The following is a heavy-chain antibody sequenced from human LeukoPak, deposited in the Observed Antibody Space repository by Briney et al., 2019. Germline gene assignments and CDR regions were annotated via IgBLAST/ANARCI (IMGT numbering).Heavy chain of an antibody. CDR2: ISYSGAT. J-gene: IGHJ6*03. CDR1: GGTVTSSTYF. Sequence: SETLSLTCTLSGGTVTSSTYFWGWIRQPPGEGLEWLGSISYSGATYYNPSLKSRVSMSVHTSKNQFSLKLSSVTAADTAVYYCARDGFYYHYYMDGWGEGTTVTVAS. V-gene: IGHV4-39*07. D-gene: IGHD1-14*01. CDR3: ARDGFYYHYYMDG.